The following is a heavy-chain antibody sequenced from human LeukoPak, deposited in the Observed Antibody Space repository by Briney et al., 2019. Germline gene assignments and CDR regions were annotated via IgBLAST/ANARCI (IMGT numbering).Heavy chain of an antibody. CDR3: TRDSRPYFDY. CDR1: GFTFGDYF. Sequence: GGSLRLSCTASGFTFGDYFMTWVRPAPGKGLEWVGLITSKAYGATTEYAASVKGRFTISRDDSKSIAYLEMNSLKAEDTAVYYCTRDSRPYFDYWGQGTLVTVSS. J-gene: IGHJ4*02. CDR2: ITSKAYGATT. V-gene: IGHV3-49*04.